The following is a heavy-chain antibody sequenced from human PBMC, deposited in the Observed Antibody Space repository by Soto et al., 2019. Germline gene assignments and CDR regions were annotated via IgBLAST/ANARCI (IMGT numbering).Heavy chain of an antibody. D-gene: IGHD4-4*01. V-gene: IGHV3-30*18. Sequence: QVQLVESGGGVVQPGRSLRLSCAASKFTFSDYGMHWVRQAPGKGLEWVASISHDGSKKDYADSMKGRITISRDNSKTTLYLQMNSLRVDDTAVYYCAKDGAYSSGGFDYWGQRTLVTVSS. J-gene: IGHJ4*02. CDR1: KFTFSDYG. CDR2: ISHDGSKK. CDR3: AKDGAYSSGGFDY.